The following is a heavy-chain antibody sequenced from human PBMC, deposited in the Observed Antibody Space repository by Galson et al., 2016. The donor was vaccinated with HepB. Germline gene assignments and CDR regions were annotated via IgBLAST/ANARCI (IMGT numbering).Heavy chain of an antibody. J-gene: IGHJ3*02. V-gene: IGHV3-30*18. Sequence: CAASGFTFSSYGIHWVRQAPGKGLEWVAVISYDGNNKYYADSVKGRFTISRDNSKNTLYLQMSSLRAEDTAVYYCAKKAHILTGPDAFDIWGQGTMVTVSS. D-gene: IGHD3-9*01. CDR1: GFTFSSYG. CDR2: ISYDGNNK. CDR3: AKKAHILTGPDAFDI.